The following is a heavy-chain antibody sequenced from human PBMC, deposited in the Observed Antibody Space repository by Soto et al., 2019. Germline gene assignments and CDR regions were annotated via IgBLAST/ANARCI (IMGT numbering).Heavy chain of an antibody. D-gene: IGHD5-12*01. J-gene: IGHJ4*02. Sequence: QLQLQESGPGLVKPSETLSLTCTVSGGSISSSSYYWGWIRQPPGKGLEWIGSIYYSGSTYYNPSLTRRVTISVDTSKNQFSLKLSSVTAADTAVYYCARHSGHIFFDYWGQGTLVTVSS. CDR1: GGSISSSSYY. V-gene: IGHV4-39*01. CDR3: ARHSGHIFFDY. CDR2: IYYSGST.